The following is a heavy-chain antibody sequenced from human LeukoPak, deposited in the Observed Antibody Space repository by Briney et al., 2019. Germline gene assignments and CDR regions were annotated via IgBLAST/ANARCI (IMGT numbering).Heavy chain of an antibody. CDR2: TYYRSKRYN. Sequence: SQTLSLTCAISGDSVSSNSAAWNWIRPSPSRGLEWLGRTYYRSKRYNDNAVTVRSRITINPDTSKNKFTLQMKYVTTEHTAVYYCARRLRGSALDCWGQGTLLTVSS. V-gene: IGHV6-1*01. J-gene: IGHJ4*02. CDR3: ARRLRGSALDC. CDR1: GDSVSSNSAA. D-gene: IGHD3-10*01.